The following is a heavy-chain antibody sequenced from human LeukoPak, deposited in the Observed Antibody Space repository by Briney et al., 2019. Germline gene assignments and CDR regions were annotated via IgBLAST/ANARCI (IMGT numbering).Heavy chain of an antibody. V-gene: IGHV1-69*13. CDR2: IIPIFGTA. Sequence: SVKVSCKASGGTFSSYAISWVRQAPGQGLEWMGGIIPIFGTANDAQKFQGRVTITADESTSTAYMELSSLRSEDTAVYYCAREILDYYDSSGYYYWFDPWGQGTLVTVS. CDR3: AREILDYYDSSGYYYWFDP. CDR1: GGTFSSYA. D-gene: IGHD3-22*01. J-gene: IGHJ5*02.